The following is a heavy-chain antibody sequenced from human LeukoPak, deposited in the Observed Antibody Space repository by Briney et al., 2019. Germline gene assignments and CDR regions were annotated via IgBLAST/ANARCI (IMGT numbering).Heavy chain of an antibody. V-gene: IGHV3-23*01. CDR3: AKRGVVIRVILVGFHKEANYFDS. Sequence: GGSLRLSCAVSGITLSNYGVSWVRQAPGKGLEWVAGISDSGGRTKYADSVKGRFTISRDNPKNTPYLQMNSLRPEDTAVYFCAKRGVVIRVILVGFHKEANYFDSWGQGVLVTVSS. CDR2: ISDSGGRT. CDR1: GITLSNYG. J-gene: IGHJ4*02. D-gene: IGHD3-22*01.